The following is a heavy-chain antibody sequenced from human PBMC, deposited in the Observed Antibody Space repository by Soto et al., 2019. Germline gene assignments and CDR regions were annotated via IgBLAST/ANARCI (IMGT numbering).Heavy chain of an antibody. Sequence: PGGSLILSCAASGFTFSTYGMHWVRQSPGKGLEWVAVISYDGSNKYYADSVKGRFTISRDNSKNTLYLQMNSLRAEDTAVYYCARDHSSGPSGVYWGQGTLVTVSS. D-gene: IGHD6-19*01. CDR2: ISYDGSNK. J-gene: IGHJ4*02. V-gene: IGHV3-30*19. CDR1: GFTFSTYG. CDR3: ARDHSSGPSGVY.